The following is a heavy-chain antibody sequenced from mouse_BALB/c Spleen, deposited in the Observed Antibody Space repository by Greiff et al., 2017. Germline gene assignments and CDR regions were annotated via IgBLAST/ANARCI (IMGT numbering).Heavy chain of an antibody. D-gene: IGHD1-1*01. Sequence: EVHLVESGGGLVQPGGSLKLSCAASGFTFSSYGMSWVRQTPDKRLELVATINSNGGSTYYPDSVKGRFTISRDNAKNTLYLQMSSLKSEDTAMYYCARGFTTAVGYYCDYWGQGTTLTVSS. J-gene: IGHJ2*01. CDR2: INSNGGST. V-gene: IGHV5-6-3*01. CDR1: GFTFSSYG. CDR3: ARGFTTAVGYYCDY.